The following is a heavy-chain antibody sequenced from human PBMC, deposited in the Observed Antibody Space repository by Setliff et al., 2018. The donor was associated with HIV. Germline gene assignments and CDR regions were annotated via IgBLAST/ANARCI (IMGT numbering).Heavy chain of an antibody. CDR2: INPSNGAT. D-gene: IGHD3-3*01. Sequence: ASVKVSCKAPGYTFTDYFIHWVRQAPGQGLEWVGRINPSNGATDFGQKFQGWITMTRDTSSRTAYLEVNRLTSDDTAVYYCAREYDVLSGSYISAFDIWGQGTMVTVSS. J-gene: IGHJ3*02. CDR3: AREYDVLSGSYISAFDI. V-gene: IGHV1-2*04. CDR1: GYTFTDYF.